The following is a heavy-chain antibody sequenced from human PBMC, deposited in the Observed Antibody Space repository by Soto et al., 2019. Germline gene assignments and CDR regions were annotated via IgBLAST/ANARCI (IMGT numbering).Heavy chain of an antibody. D-gene: IGHD5-18*01. CDR2: IIPIFGTA. V-gene: IGHV1-69*01. CDR1: GGTFSSYA. Sequence: QVQLVQSGAEVKKPGSSVKVSCKASGGTFSSYAISWVRQAPGQGLEWMGGIIPIFGTANYAQKFQGRVTITADESTSTADMELSSLRSEDTAVYYCARGGVDTAMAYFDYWGQGTLVTVSS. CDR3: ARGGVDTAMAYFDY. J-gene: IGHJ4*02.